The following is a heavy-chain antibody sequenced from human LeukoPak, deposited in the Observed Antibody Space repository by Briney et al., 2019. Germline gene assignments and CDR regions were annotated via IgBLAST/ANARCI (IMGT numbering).Heavy chain of an antibody. Sequence: ASVKVSCKASGYTFSIYGFSWVRQAPGQGLEWMGWISAYNGNTNYAQKFQGRVTMTRDTSTSTVYMELSSLRSEDTAVYYCARGPRITLVRGGQWYHYMDVWGKGTTVTISS. CDR3: ARGPRITLVRGGQWYHYMDV. CDR2: ISAYNGNT. D-gene: IGHD3-10*01. CDR1: GYTFSIYG. J-gene: IGHJ6*03. V-gene: IGHV1-18*01.